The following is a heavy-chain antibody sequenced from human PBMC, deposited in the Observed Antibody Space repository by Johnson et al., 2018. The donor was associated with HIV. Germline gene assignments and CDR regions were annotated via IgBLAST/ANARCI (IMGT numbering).Heavy chain of an antibody. D-gene: IGHD3-3*01. CDR3: ARDQRLIGDNFWSGYHVYAFDI. Sequence: QLVESGGGLVQPGRSLRLSCAASGFTFDDYAMHWVRQAPGKGLEWVSGISWNSGSIGYADSVKGRFTISRDNAKNSLYLQMNSLRAEDTALYYCARDQRLIGDNFWSGYHVYAFDIWGQGTMVTVSS. V-gene: IGHV3-9*01. J-gene: IGHJ3*02. CDR2: ISWNSGSI. CDR1: GFTFDDYA.